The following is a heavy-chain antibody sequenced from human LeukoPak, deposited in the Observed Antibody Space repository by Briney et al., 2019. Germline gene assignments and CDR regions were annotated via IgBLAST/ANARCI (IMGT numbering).Heavy chain of an antibody. Sequence: GGSLRLSCAASGFTFSGYAMSWVRQAPGKGQEWVSTITGSGGTTYYADSVKGRFTISRDNSKNTLYLQMNSLRAEDTAVYYCAKGRGYCSGGSCYSGFDYWGQGTLVTVSS. CDR1: GFTFSGYA. CDR3: AKGRGYCSGGSCYSGFDY. D-gene: IGHD2-15*01. V-gene: IGHV3-23*01. J-gene: IGHJ4*02. CDR2: ITGSGGTT.